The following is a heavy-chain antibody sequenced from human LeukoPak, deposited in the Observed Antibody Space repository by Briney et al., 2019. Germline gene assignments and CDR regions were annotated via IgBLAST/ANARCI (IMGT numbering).Heavy chain of an antibody. J-gene: IGHJ4*02. Sequence: PGGSLRLSCAASGFTFSSYAMSWVRQAPGKGLEWVSAISGSGGSTYYADSVKGRFTISRDNSKSTLYLQMNSLRAEDTAVNYCAKVKDIGVVVAAHANDYWGQGTLVTVSS. CDR2: ISGSGGST. D-gene: IGHD2-15*01. CDR1: GFTFSSYA. CDR3: AKVKDIGVVVAAHANDY. V-gene: IGHV3-23*01.